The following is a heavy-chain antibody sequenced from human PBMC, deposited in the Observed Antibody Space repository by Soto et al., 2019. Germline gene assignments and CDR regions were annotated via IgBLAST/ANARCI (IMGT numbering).Heavy chain of an antibody. CDR2: ISYDGSNK. CDR1: GFTFSSYG. CDR3: AKGYSYSVCDY. J-gene: IGHJ4*02. D-gene: IGHD5-18*01. Sequence: QVQLVESGGGVVQPGRSLRLSCAASGFTFSSYGMHWVRQAPRKGLEWVAVISYDGSNKYYADSVKGRFTISRDNSKNTLDLQMNSLRAEDTAVYHCAKGYSYSVCDYWGQGTLVTVSS. V-gene: IGHV3-30*18.